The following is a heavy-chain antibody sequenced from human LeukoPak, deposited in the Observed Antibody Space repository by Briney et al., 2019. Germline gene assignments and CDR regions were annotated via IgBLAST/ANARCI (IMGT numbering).Heavy chain of an antibody. V-gene: IGHV5-51*01. D-gene: IGHD3-10*01. J-gene: IGHJ4*02. CDR1: GYRFTNYW. Sequence: GESLKISCKGSGYRFTNYWVAWVRQMPGKGLEWMGITYPGDSDTRDSPSFQGQFTISADKSITTSYLPWSSLTASDTDMYYCARTRSGSYYFPFDYWGQGTLVTVSS. CDR2: TYPGDSDT. CDR3: ARTRSGSYYFPFDY.